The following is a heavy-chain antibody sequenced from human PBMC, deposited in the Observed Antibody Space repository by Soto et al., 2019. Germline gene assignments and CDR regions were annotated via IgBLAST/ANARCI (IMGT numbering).Heavy chain of an antibody. D-gene: IGHD1-7*01. Sequence: QVQLVESGGGVVQPGRSLRLSCAASGFTFSSYAMHWVRQAPGKGLEWVADITYDGSNKYYADSVKGRFTISRDNSKNTLYLQMNSLRAGDTAVYYCARRELFDYWGQGTLVTVSS. J-gene: IGHJ4*02. CDR3: ARRELFDY. CDR2: ITYDGSNK. V-gene: IGHV3-30-3*01. CDR1: GFTFSSYA.